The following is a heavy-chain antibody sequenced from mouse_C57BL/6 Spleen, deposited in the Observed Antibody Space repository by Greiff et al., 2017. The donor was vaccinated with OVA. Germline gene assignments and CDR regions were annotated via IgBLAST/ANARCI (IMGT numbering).Heavy chain of an antibody. J-gene: IGHJ4*01. D-gene: IGHD2-13*01. CDR1: GYTFTSYG. CDR3: ARLPDYGDYSYAMDY. CDR2: LYPRSGNT. V-gene: IGHV1-81*01. Sequence: VQLQQSGAELARPGASVKLSCKASGYTFTSYGISWVQQRTGQGLEWLGELYPRSGNTYQNEKFKGKAKLTADKSSSAAYMDLRSLASEDSAVYVCARLPDYGDYSYAMDYWGQGTSVAGSA.